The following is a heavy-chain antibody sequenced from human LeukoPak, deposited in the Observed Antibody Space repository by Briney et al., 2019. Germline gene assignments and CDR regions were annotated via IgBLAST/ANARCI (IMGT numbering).Heavy chain of an antibody. D-gene: IGHD3-9*01. CDR2: IYHSGSA. CDR1: GYSISSGYY. V-gene: IGHV4-38-2*02. J-gene: IGHJ4*02. CDR3: ARGHDILTGSPFDY. Sequence: PSETLSLTCTVSGYSISSGYYWGWIRQPPGKGLEWIGSIYHSGSAYYNPSLKSRVTISLDMSKNRFSLKLSSVTAADTAVYYCARGHDILTGSPFDYWGQGTLVTVSS.